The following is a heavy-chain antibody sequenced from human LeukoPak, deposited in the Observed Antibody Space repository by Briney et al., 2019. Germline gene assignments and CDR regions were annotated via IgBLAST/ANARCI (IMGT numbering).Heavy chain of an antibody. Sequence: SETLSLTCTVSGGSISSSSYYWGWIRQPPGKGLEWIGSIYYSGSTYYNPSLKSRVTISVDRSKNQFSLKLSSVTAADTAVYYCASGYYYDSSAGLDYWGQGTLVTVSS. CDR2: IYYSGST. CDR3: ASGYYYDSSAGLDY. J-gene: IGHJ4*02. D-gene: IGHD3-22*01. V-gene: IGHV4-39*07. CDR1: GGSISSSSYY.